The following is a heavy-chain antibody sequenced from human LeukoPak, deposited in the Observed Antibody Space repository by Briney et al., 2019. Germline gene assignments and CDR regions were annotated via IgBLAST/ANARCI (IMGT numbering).Heavy chain of an antibody. V-gene: IGHV3-23*01. CDR2: ISGSGGST. Sequence: GGSLRLSCAASGFTFSSYAMSWVRQAPGKGLEWVSAISGSGGSTYYADSVEGRFTISRDNSKNTLYLQMNSLRAEDTAVYYCAKESRDVLRFLEWSTPNGFDYWGQGTLVTVSS. J-gene: IGHJ4*02. D-gene: IGHD3-3*01. CDR1: GFTFSSYA. CDR3: AKESRDVLRFLEWSTPNGFDY.